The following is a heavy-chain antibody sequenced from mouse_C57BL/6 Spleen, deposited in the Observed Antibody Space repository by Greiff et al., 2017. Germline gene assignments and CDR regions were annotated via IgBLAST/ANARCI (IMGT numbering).Heavy chain of an antibody. V-gene: IGHV1-76*01. CDR3: ARGGTLRGYFDV. Sequence: VKVIESGAELVRPGASVKLSCKASGYTFTDYYINWVKQRPGQGLEWIARIYPGSGNTYYNEKFKGKATLTAEKSSSTAYMQLSSLTSEDSAVYFCARGGTLRGYFDVWGTGTTVTVSS. CDR2: IYPGSGNT. D-gene: IGHD1-1*01. CDR1: GYTFTDYY. J-gene: IGHJ1*03.